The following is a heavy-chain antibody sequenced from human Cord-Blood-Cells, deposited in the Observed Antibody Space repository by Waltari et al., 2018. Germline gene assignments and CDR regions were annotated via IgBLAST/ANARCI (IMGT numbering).Heavy chain of an antibody. CDR3: ATDQSSKSSSWYKRFDP. V-gene: IGHV1-24*01. Sequence: QVQLVQSGAEVKKPGASVKVSCKVSGYTLTELSMHWVRQAPGKGLEWMGGVDPEDCETIYAQKFQGRVTMTEDTSTDTAYMELSSLRSEDTAVYYCATDQSSKSSSWYKRFDPWGQGTLVTVSS. CDR1: GYTLTELS. CDR2: VDPEDCET. D-gene: IGHD6-13*01. J-gene: IGHJ5*02.